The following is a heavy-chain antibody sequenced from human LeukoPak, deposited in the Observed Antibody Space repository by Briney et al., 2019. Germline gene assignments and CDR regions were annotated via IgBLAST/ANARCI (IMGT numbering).Heavy chain of an antibody. D-gene: IGHD1-1*01. CDR2: IYYSGNT. CDR1: GGSISIYY. Sequence: PPETLSLTCTVSGGSISIYYWSWIRQPPGKGLEWIGYIYYSGNTNYNPSLKSRVTISVDTPKNQFSLKLRSVTAADTAVYYCARDRNNWNEHDAFDIWGQGTIVTVSS. V-gene: IGHV4-59*01. CDR3: ARDRNNWNEHDAFDI. J-gene: IGHJ3*02.